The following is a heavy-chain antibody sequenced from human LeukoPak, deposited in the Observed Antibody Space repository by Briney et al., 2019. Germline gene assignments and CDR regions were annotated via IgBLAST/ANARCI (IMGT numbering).Heavy chain of an antibody. CDR3: ARSRDGYNYPYDFDY. J-gene: IGHJ4*02. Sequence: SVKVSCKASGGTFSSYAISWVRQAPGQGLEWMGGIIPIFGTANYAQKFQGRVTITTDESTSTAYMELSSLRSEDTAVYYCARSRDGYNYPYDFDYWGQGTLVTVS. D-gene: IGHD5-24*01. V-gene: IGHV1-69*05. CDR1: GGTFSSYA. CDR2: IIPIFGTA.